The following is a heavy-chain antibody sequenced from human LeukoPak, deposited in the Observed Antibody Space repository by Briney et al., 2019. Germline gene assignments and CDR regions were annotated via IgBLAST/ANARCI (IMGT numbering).Heavy chain of an antibody. D-gene: IGHD6-19*01. J-gene: IGHJ5*02. CDR3: ARGGFQWRDNWFDP. CDR2: IYYSGST. V-gene: IGHV4-59*01. Sequence: SETLSLTCTVSGGSISSYYWSWIRQPPGKRLEWIGYIYYSGSTNYNPSLKSRVTISVDTSKNQFSLKLSSVTAADTAVYYCARGGFQWRDNWFDPWGQGTLVTVSS. CDR1: GGSISSYY.